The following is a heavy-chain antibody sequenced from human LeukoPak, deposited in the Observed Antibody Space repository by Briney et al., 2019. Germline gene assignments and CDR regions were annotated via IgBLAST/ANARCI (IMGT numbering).Heavy chain of an antibody. Sequence: SETLSLTCTVSGGSISSSSYYWGWIRQPPGKGLEWIGSIYYSGSTYYNPSLKSRVTISVDTSKNQFSLKLSSVTAADTAVYYCARGRIAAAQWPGPQDYWGQGTLVTVSS. CDR3: ARGRIAAAQWPGPQDY. CDR2: IYYSGST. J-gene: IGHJ4*02. CDR1: GGSISSSSYY. V-gene: IGHV4-39*07. D-gene: IGHD6-13*01.